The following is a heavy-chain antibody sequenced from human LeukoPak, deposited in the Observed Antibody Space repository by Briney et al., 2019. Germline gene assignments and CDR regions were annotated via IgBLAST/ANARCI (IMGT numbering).Heavy chain of an antibody. CDR3: TRARAVAATQNAFDI. D-gene: IGHD2-15*01. CDR1: GFTFGDYA. V-gene: IGHV3-49*03. Sequence: GGSLRLSCTASGFTFGDYAMSWFRQAPGKGLEWVGFIRSKAYGGTTEYAASVKGRFTISGDDSKSIAYLQMNSLKTEDTAVYYCTRARAVAATQNAFDIWGQGTMVTVSS. CDR2: IRSKAYGGTT. J-gene: IGHJ3*02.